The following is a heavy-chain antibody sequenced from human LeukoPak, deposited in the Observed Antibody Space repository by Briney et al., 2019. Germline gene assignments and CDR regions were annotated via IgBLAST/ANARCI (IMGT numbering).Heavy chain of an antibody. CDR2: IYRDGTT. CDR1: SFSVSGDY. D-gene: IGHD2-2*01. J-gene: IGHJ3*02. V-gene: IGHV3-66*01. CDR3: ARDESPFTRAFDI. Sequence: GGSLRLSCAASSFSVSGDYMNWVGQAPGKGLEWVSVIYRDGTTHYADAGKGRFTISRDNSKNTLYLQMNSLRGEDTAVYYCARDESPFTRAFDIWGQRTMVTVSS.